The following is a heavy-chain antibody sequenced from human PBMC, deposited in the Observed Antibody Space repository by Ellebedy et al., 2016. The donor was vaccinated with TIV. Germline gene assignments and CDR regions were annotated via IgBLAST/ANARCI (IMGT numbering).Heavy chain of an antibody. CDR1: GGSISSSSYY. Sequence: SETLSLTCTVSGGSISSSSYYWGWIRQSPGKGLEWIGSIYYSGSTYYNPSLKSRITISVDTSKNQFSLKLSSVTAADTAVYYCARVIAVAGTYYYGMDVWGQGTTVTVSS. D-gene: IGHD6-19*01. CDR2: IYYSGST. V-gene: IGHV4-39*07. J-gene: IGHJ6*02. CDR3: ARVIAVAGTYYYGMDV.